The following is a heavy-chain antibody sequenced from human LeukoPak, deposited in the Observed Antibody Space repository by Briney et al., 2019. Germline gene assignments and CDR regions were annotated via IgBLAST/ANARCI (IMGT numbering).Heavy chain of an antibody. D-gene: IGHD3-22*01. CDR2: ISSSSSYI. Sequence: PGGSLRLSCAASGFTFSSYEMNWVRQAPGKGLEWVSSISSSSSYIYYADSVKGRFTISRDNAKNSLYLQMNSLRAEDTAVYYCARGYYYDSSGYSLEGYFDYWGQGTLVTVSS. CDR3: ARGYYYDSSGYSLEGYFDY. V-gene: IGHV3-21*01. J-gene: IGHJ4*02. CDR1: GFTFSSYE.